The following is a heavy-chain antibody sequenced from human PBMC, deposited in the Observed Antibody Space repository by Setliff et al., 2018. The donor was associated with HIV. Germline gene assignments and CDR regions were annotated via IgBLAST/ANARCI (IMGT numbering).Heavy chain of an antibody. CDR3: ATLRWLRSKHSAY. D-gene: IGHD5-12*01. CDR1: GGSFSVYS. J-gene: IGHJ4*01. CDR2: INHSGNT. V-gene: IGHV4-34*01. Sequence: LSLTCAVSGGSFSVYSWSWIRQAPGKGLEWIGEINHSGNTYYNPSLKSRVTMSVDTSKNQFSLNLRSVTAADTAVYFCATLRWLRSKHSAYWGQGTLVTVS.